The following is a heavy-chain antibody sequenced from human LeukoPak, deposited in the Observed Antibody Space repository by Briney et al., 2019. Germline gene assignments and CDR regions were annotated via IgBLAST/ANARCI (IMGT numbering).Heavy chain of an antibody. J-gene: IGHJ4*02. V-gene: IGHV5-10-1*01. CDR2: IDPSDSYT. D-gene: IGHD3-22*01. CDR1: GYSFNIYW. Sequence: GESLKISCKGSGYSFNIYWIGWVRQMPGKGLEWMGRIDPSDSYTNYSPSFQGHVTISADKSISTAYLQWSSLKASDTAMYYCARIYDSSGYDWGQGTLVTVSS. CDR3: ARIYDSSGYD.